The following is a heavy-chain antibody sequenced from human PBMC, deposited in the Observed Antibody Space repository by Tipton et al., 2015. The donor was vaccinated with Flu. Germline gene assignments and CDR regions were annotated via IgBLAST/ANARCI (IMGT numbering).Heavy chain of an antibody. V-gene: IGHV4-39*01. CDR1: GGSWSSYY. J-gene: IGHJ4*02. CDR3: ASLKNYGDYGFDS. CDR2: IYYIGKT. D-gene: IGHD4-17*01. Sequence: TLSLTCSVSGGSWSSYYWGWIRQPPGKGLQWIGSIYYIGKTLYNPSLKSRVTVSADSSNSQFSLKLKSVTAADTAVYYCASLKNYGDYGFDSWGQGTLVTVSS.